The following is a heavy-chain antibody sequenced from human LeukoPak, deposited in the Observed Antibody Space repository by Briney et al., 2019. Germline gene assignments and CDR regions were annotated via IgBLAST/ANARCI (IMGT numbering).Heavy chain of an antibody. D-gene: IGHD3-22*01. V-gene: IGHV1-18*01. CDR3: ASLRYDSSGYYPYYYYYYMDV. J-gene: IGHJ6*03. Sequence: ASVKVSCKASGYTFTSYGISWVRQAPGQGLEWMGWISAYNGNTNYAQKLQGRVTITADESTSTAYMELSSLRSEDTAVYYCASLRYDSSGYYPYYYYYYMDVWGKGTTVTISS. CDR2: ISAYNGNT. CDR1: GYTFTSYG.